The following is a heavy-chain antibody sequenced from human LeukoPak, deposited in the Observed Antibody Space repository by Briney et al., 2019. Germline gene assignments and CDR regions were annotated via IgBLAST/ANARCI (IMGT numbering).Heavy chain of an antibody. CDR2: INHSGST. CDR1: GGSFSGYY. Sequence: SETLSLTCAVYGGSFSGYYWSWIRQPPGKGLEWIGEINHSGSTNYNPSLKSRVTISVDTSKHQFSLKLSSVTDADTAVYYCARGRSYYDFWCGYGSRNWFDPWGQGTLVTVSS. J-gene: IGHJ5*02. V-gene: IGHV4-34*01. D-gene: IGHD3-3*01. CDR3: ARGRSYYDFWCGYGSRNWFDP.